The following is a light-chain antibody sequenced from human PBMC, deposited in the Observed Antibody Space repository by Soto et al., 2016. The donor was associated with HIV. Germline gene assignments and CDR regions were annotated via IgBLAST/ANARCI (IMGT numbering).Light chain of an antibody. CDR3: QAWDSSTAV. Sequence: SYVLPQPPSVSVSPGQTASITCSGDKLGDKYACWYQQKPGQSPVLVIYQDTKRPSGIPERFSGSNSGNTATLTISGTQAMDEADYYCQAWDSSTAVFGGGTKLTVL. CDR2: QDT. CDR1: KLGDKY. V-gene: IGLV3-1*01. J-gene: IGLJ2*01.